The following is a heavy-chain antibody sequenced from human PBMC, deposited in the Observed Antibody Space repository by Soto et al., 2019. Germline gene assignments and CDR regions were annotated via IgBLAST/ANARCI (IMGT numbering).Heavy chain of an antibody. CDR2: ISSRSSYI. J-gene: IGHJ6*02. V-gene: IGHV3-21*01. CDR3: ARGDVGDYYGMDV. D-gene: IGHD3-16*01. CDR1: GFTFSIYS. Sequence: NPWGSMRLSCSASGFTFSIYSMNWVRQAPGKGLEWVSSISSRSSYIYYADSVKGRFTISRDNAKNSLYMQMNSLRAEDTAVYYCARGDVGDYYGMDVWGQGTTVTVSS.